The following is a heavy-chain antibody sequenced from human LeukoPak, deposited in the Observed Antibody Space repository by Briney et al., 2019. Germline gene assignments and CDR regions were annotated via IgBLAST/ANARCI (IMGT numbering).Heavy chain of an antibody. J-gene: IGHJ4*02. CDR1: AYTFTGYY. D-gene: IGHD2-2*01. CDR3: AREEGRCSSTSCSAPFNY. CDR2: IHPNSGGT. Sequence: ASVKVSCKASAYTFTGYYMHWVRQAPGQGLELMGWIHPNSGGTNYAQKFQGRVTMTRDTSISTVYMELSRLRSNDTAVYYCAREEGRCSSTSCSAPFNYWGQGTLVTVSS. V-gene: IGHV1-2*02.